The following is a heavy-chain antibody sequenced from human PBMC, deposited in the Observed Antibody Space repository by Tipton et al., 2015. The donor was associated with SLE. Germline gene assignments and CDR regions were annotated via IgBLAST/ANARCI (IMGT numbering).Heavy chain of an antibody. CDR2: IYYSGST. V-gene: IGHV4-59*01. Sequence: TLSLTCTVSGGSISSYYWSWIRQPPGKGLEWIGYIYYSGSTNYNPSLKSQVTISVDTSKNQFSLKLSSVTAADTAVYYCARHYGSITILEWSNWFDPWGQGTLVTVSS. J-gene: IGHJ5*02. CDR1: GGSISSYY. D-gene: IGHD3-3*01. CDR3: ARHYGSITILEWSNWFDP.